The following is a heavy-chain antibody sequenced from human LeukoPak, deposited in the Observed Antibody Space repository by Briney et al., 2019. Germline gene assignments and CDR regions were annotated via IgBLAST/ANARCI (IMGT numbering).Heavy chain of an antibody. D-gene: IGHD1-26*01. Sequence: SETLSLTCTVPGGSISSYYWSWIRQPPGKGLEWIGYIYYSGSTNYNPSLKSRVTISVDTSKNQFSLKLSSVTAADTAVYYCARALKGADYYYYYMDVWGKGTTVTVSS. CDR1: GGSISSYY. CDR2: IYYSGST. CDR3: ARALKGADYYYYYMDV. J-gene: IGHJ6*03. V-gene: IGHV4-59*01.